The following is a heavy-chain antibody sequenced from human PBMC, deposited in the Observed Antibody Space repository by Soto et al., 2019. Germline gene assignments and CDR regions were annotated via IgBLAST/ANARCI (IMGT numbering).Heavy chain of an antibody. V-gene: IGHV3-30*18. CDR1: GFSFSSHA. J-gene: IGHJ4*02. D-gene: IGHD3-10*01. CDR3: AKDLYGSGSYYNF. CDR2: ISYDGGNK. Sequence: PGGSLRLSCTASGFSFSSHAMHWVRQAPGKGLEWLAVISYDGGNKYYVDSVKGRFSVSRDNSKNTLDLQMDSLRAEDTAVYYCAKDLYGSGSYYNFWGQGTLVTVSS.